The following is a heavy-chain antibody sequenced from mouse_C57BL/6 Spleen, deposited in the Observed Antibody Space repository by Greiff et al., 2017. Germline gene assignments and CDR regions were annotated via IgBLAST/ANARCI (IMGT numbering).Heavy chain of an antibody. V-gene: IGHV14-2*01. CDR3: ARNGSSSYWYFDV. D-gene: IGHD1-1*01. CDR2: IDPEDGET. J-gene: IGHJ1*03. CDR1: GFNIKDYY. Sequence: VQLQQSGAELVKPGASVKLSCTASGFNIKDYYMHWVKQRTEQGLEWIGRIDPEDGETKYAPKFQGKATITADTSSNTAYLQLSSLTSEHTAVYYCARNGSSSYWYFDVWGTGTTVTVSS.